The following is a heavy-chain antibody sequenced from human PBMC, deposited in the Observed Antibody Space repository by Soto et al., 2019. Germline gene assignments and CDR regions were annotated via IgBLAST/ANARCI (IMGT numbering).Heavy chain of an antibody. V-gene: IGHV3-74*01. CDR1: GFTFSSYW. CDR2: INSDGSST. J-gene: IGHJ3*02. CDR3: ARDAAIVGAHDAFDI. Sequence: GGSLSLSCAASGFTFSSYWMHWVRQAPGKGLVWVSRINSDGSSTSYADSVKGRFTISRDNAKNTLYLQMNSLRAEDTAVYYCARDAAIVGAHDAFDIWGQGTMVTVSS. D-gene: IGHD1-26*01.